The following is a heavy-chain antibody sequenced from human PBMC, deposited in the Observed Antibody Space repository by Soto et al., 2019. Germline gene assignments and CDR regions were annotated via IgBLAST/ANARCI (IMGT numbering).Heavy chain of an antibody. J-gene: IGHJ6*03. CDR2: LWYDGSNK. Sequence: GGSLRLSCAASGFTFSSYGMHWVRQAPGKGLEWVAVLWYDGSNKYYADSVKGRFTISRDNSKNTLYLQMNSLRAEDTAVYYCARDPPYYDILTGYSDYYYYYMDVWGKGTTVTVSS. CDR3: ARDPPYYDILTGYSDYYYYYMDV. D-gene: IGHD3-9*01. V-gene: IGHV3-33*01. CDR1: GFTFSSYG.